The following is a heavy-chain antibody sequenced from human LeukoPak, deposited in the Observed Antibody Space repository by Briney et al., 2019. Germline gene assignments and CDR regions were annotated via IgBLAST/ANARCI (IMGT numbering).Heavy chain of an antibody. CDR1: GFSFSSNV. Sequence: GGSLRLSCAASGFSFSSNVMIWVRQAPGKGLEWVSSIPASGGSTYYADSVKGRFTISRDNSKNSLYLQMNSLRAEDAAVYYCAKESSGGWYFDYWGQGTLVTVSS. V-gene: IGHV3-23*01. CDR3: AKESSGGWYFDY. J-gene: IGHJ4*02. D-gene: IGHD6-19*01. CDR2: IPASGGST.